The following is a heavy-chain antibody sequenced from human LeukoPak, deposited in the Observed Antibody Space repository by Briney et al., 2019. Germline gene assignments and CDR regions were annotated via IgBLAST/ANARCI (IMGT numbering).Heavy chain of an antibody. CDR3: ARDYYDSSGSSWFDP. CDR2: ISSGSSFM. V-gene: IGHV3-21*01. J-gene: IGHJ5*02. Sequence: GGSLRLSCAASGFRFRNYGMHWVRQASGKGLEWVSSISSGSSFMYYADSVKGRFTISRDNAKNSLYLQMNSLRAKDTALYYCARDYYDSSGSSWFDPWGQGTLVTVSS. D-gene: IGHD3-22*01. CDR1: GFRFRNYG.